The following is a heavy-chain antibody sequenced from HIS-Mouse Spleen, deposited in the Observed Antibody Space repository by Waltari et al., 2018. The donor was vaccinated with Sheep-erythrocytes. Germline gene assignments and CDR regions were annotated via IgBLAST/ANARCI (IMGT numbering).Heavy chain of an antibody. V-gene: IGHV3-21*01. Sequence: EVQLVESGGGLVKPGGSLRLSCAASGLTFSSYSMNWVHQAPGEGLEWVSSISSSSSYIYYADSVKGRFTISRDNAKNSLYLQMNSLRAEDTAVYYCARVASGATFDYWGQGTLVTVSS. CDR3: ARVASGATFDY. CDR1: GLTFSSYS. CDR2: ISSSSSYI. J-gene: IGHJ4*02. D-gene: IGHD1-26*01.